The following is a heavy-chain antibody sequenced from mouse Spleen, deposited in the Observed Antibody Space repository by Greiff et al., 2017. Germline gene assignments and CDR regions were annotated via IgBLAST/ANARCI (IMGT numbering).Heavy chain of an antibody. CDR2: IYPRSGNT. J-gene: IGHJ4*01. Sequence: VQLQQSGAELARPGASVKLSCKASGYTFTSYGISWVKQRTGQGLEWIGEIYPRSGNTYYNEKFKGKATLTADKSSSTAYMELRSLTSEDSAVYFCGATDAMDYWGQGTSVTVSS. CDR3: GATDAMDY. V-gene: IGHV1-81*01. CDR1: GYTFTSYG. D-gene: IGHD3-1*01.